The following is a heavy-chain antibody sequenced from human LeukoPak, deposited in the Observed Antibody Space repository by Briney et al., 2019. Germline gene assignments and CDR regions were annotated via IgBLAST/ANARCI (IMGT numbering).Heavy chain of an antibody. D-gene: IGHD3-10*01. Sequence: GGSLRLSCAASGLTFSSYAMHWVRQAPGKGLEWVAVISYDGSNKYYADSVKGRFTISRDNSKNTLYLQMNSLRAEDTAVYYCARGLHYYGSGRQVDYWGQGTLVTVSS. CDR2: ISYDGSNK. CDR1: GLTFSSYA. CDR3: ARGLHYYGSGRQVDY. V-gene: IGHV3-30*04. J-gene: IGHJ4*02.